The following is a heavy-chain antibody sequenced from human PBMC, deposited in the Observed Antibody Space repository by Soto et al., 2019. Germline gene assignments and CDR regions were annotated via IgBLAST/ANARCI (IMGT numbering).Heavy chain of an antibody. V-gene: IGHV5-51*01. CDR2: IKPGTSDI. CDR3: ARQLSHICDS. CDR1: GYKFGSAW. J-gene: IGHJ4*02. D-gene: IGHD3-3*02. Sequence: PVESLKISCRGVGYKFGSAWIGCVLQMPVKGLEWMGIIKPGTSDIRYSPSCRGHVTISADEAVSTAYLQWSSLKASDTAMYYCARQLSHICDSWGQGTLVTVSS.